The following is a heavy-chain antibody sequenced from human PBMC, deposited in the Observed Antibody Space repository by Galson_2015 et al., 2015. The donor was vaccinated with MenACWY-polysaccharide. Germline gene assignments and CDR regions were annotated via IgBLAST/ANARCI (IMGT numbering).Heavy chain of an antibody. CDR1: GFTFSSYG. Sequence: SLRLSCAASGFTFSSYGMHWVRQAPGKGLEWVAVISYDGSNKYYADSVKGRFTISRDNSKNTLYLQMNSLRAEDTAVYYCAKEGGPYDFWARGDYYYYMDVWGKGTTVTVSS. J-gene: IGHJ6*03. D-gene: IGHD3-3*01. V-gene: IGHV3-30*18. CDR2: ISYDGSNK. CDR3: AKEGGPYDFWARGDYYYYMDV.